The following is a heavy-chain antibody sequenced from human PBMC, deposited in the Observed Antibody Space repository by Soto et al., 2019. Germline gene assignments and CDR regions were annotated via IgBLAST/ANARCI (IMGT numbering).Heavy chain of an antibody. J-gene: IGHJ6*03. V-gene: IGHV3-23*01. CDR1: GFTFSSYA. CDR2: ISGSGGST. Sequence: PGGSLRLSCAASGFTFSSYAMSWVRQAPGKGLEWVSAISGSGGSTYYADSVKGRFTISRDNSKNTLYLQMNSLRAEDTAVYYCAKGTRGYYYYYMDVWGKGTTVTVSS. CDR3: AKGTRGYYYYYMDV.